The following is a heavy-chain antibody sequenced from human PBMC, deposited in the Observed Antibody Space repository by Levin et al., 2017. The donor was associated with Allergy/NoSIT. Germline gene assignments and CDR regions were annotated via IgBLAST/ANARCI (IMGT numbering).Heavy chain of an antibody. CDR2: IYYDGSA. Sequence: QSQTLSLTCTVSGGSISDDSYYWAWVRQPPGKGLEWVVSIYYDGSAYYNPSLKTRLTISVDTSKNQFSLRVNSVIAADTAVYYCAGEPNSPYYYHYGLDVWGPGTTVTVSS. CDR3: AGEPNSPYYYHYGLDV. CDR1: GGSISDDSYY. D-gene: IGHD2/OR15-2a*01. J-gene: IGHJ6*02. V-gene: IGHV4-39*07.